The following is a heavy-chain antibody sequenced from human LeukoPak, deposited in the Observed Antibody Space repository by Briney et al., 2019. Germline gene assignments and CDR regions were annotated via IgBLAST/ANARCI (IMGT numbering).Heavy chain of an antibody. CDR1: GGSISSYY. V-gene: IGHV4-4*07. J-gene: IGHJ4*02. D-gene: IGHD6-6*01. CDR3: ARPRYSSSSPMGFDY. Sequence: PSETLSLTCTVSGGSISSYYWSWIRQPAGKGLEWIGRIYTSGSTNYNPSLKSRVTMSVDTSKNQFSLKLSSVTAADTAVYYCARPRYSSSSPMGFDYWGQGTLVTVSS. CDR2: IYTSGST.